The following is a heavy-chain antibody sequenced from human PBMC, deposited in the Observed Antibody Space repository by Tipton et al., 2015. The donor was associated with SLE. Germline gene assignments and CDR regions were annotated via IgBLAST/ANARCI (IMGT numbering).Heavy chain of an antibody. CDR2: IHYSGTT. V-gene: IGHV4-39*07. J-gene: IGHJ6*02. D-gene: IGHD2-2*01. Sequence: GLVKPSETLSLTCSVSGGSISSRSHYWGWIRQPPGKGLEWIRSIHYSGTTNYNPSLSSRVTISLDKSRDQFYLILTSVTAADTAVYYCARGCSSSTCEPFYFFGMDVWGQGTTVTVSS. CDR1: GGSISSRSHY. CDR3: ARGCSSSTCEPFYFFGMDV.